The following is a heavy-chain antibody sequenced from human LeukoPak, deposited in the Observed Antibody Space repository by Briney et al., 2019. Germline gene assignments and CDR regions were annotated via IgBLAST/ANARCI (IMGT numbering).Heavy chain of an antibody. CDR3: ARDRLITMVRGAPYFDY. D-gene: IGHD3-10*01. CDR1: GFTFSNYA. V-gene: IGHV3-30-3*01. CDR2: ISYDGINK. Sequence: GGSLRLSCAASGFTFSNYAMHWVRQAPGKGLEWVAVISYDGINKYYADSVKGRFTISRDNSKNTLYLQMNSLRAEDTAVYYCARDRLITMVRGAPYFDYWGQGTLVTVSS. J-gene: IGHJ4*02.